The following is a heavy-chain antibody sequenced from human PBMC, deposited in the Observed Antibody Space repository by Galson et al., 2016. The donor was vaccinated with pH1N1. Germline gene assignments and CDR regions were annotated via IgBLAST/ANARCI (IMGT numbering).Heavy chain of an antibody. CDR1: GYTFSDFY. Sequence: SVKVSCKAYGYTFSDFYIHWLRLAPGPGVEWLGIIDPSSGNTKYPQKFQNRITVTRDTSTSTVYMELSSLGSEDTALYYCARDQFSTPKFRGVLQFWGQGTLLTVSS. CDR3: ARDQFSTPKFRGVLQF. V-gene: IGHV1-46*01. J-gene: IGHJ4*02. CDR2: IDPSSGNT. D-gene: IGHD3-10*01.